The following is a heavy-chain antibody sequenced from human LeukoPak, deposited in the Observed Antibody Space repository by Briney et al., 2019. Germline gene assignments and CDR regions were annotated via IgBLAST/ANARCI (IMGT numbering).Heavy chain of an antibody. CDR2: ISGSGGST. CDR1: GFTFSSYA. D-gene: IGHD3-3*01. Sequence: GGSLRLSCAASGFTFSSYAMSWVRQAPGKGLEWVSAISGSGGSTYYADSVKGRFTISRDNSKNTLYLQMNSLRAEDTAVYYCAKDRSYDFWSGYYREDYWGQGTLVTVSS. CDR3: AKDRSYDFWSGYYREDY. V-gene: IGHV3-23*01. J-gene: IGHJ4*02.